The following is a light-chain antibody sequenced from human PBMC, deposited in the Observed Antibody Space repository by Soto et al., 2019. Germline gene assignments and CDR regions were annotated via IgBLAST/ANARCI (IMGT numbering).Light chain of an antibody. CDR1: QSINRW. V-gene: IGKV1-5*03. Sequence: DIQMTQSPSTLSASVGDRVTITCRASQSINRWLAWYQQKPGKAPKLLIYKESSLEMWVPSRFSGCCSGTRFILTFSSLQSYDFATYYCQQYSSYSWTFGEGIKVEVK. CDR2: KES. CDR3: QQYSSYSWT. J-gene: IGKJ1*01.